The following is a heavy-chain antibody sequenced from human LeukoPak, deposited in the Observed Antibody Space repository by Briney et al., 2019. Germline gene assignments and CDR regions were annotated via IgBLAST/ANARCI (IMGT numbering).Heavy chain of an antibody. Sequence: ASVKVSCKASGYTFTSYGISWVRQAPGQGLEWMGWISAYNGNTNFAQNLQGRVTMTTHTSTSTAYMELRSLRSDDTAVYYCARVPTRSSGWDYWGQGTLVTVSS. CDR3: ARVPTRSSGWDY. CDR1: GYTFTSYG. V-gene: IGHV1-18*01. D-gene: IGHD6-19*01. J-gene: IGHJ4*02. CDR2: ISAYNGNT.